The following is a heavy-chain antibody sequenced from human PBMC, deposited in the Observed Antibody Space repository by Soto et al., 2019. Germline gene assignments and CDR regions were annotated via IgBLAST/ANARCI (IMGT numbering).Heavy chain of an antibody. CDR1: GFTFSRYW. D-gene: IGHD3-16*01. CDR3: ARLGGTSRLGYCAL. V-gene: IGHV3-74*01. J-gene: IGHJ2*01. CDR2: INVDGSST. Sequence: EVQLVESGGGLVQPGGALRLSCAASGFTFSRYWMYWVRQAPGKGLVWVARINVDGSSTTYADSVKGRFTISRENANNTLHLQMSRVGAEDTGLDYGARLGGTSRLGYCALWGRGTLVTVPS.